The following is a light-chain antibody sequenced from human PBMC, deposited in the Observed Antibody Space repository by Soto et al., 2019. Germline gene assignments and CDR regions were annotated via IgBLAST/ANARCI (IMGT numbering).Light chain of an antibody. CDR1: SGHSTYA. V-gene: IGLV4-69*01. J-gene: IGLJ2*01. CDR3: QSWDTGIHRV. Sequence: QPVLAQSPSASASLGASVKLTCTLSSGHSTYAIAWHQQQPEKGPRFLMKLNSDGSHTKGDGIPDRFSGSSSGAERYLGISSLQSEDEADYYCQSWDTGIHRVFGGGTKLTVL. CDR2: LNSDGSH.